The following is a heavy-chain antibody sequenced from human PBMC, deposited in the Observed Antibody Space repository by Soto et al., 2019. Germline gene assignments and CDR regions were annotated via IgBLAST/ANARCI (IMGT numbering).Heavy chain of an antibody. V-gene: IGHV3-23*01. CDR2: ISGRGGST. Sequence: EVQLLESGGGLVQPGGSLRLSCAGSGFTFSSYVMSWVRQAPGKGLEWVSAISGRGGSTYYADSVKGRFTISRDNSKNTLYMQMNSLRAEDTALYYCAKGVNWNDYYYMDVWGTGTTVTVSS. CDR3: AKGVNWNDYYYMDV. CDR1: GFTFSSYV. D-gene: IGHD1-1*01. J-gene: IGHJ6*03.